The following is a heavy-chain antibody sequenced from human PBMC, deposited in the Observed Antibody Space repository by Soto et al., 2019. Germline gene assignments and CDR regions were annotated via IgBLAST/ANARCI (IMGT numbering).Heavy chain of an antibody. CDR3: ARDEVIGYYFDY. CDR2: IYYSGST. CDR1: GGSASSGSYY. J-gene: IGHJ4*02. Sequence: SETLSLTCTVSGGSASSGSYYWSWIRQPPGKGLEWIGYIYYSGSTNYNPSLKSRVTISVDTSKNQFSLKLSSVTAADTAVYYCARDEVIGYYFDYWGQGTLVTVSS. V-gene: IGHV4-61*01.